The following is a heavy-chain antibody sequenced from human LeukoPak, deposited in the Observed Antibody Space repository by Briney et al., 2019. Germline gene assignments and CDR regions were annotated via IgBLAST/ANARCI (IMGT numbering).Heavy chain of an antibody. CDR1: GFTFSRHV. V-gene: IGHV3-30*01. J-gene: IGHJ6*03. CDR3: ARGGIPTDPYYYFYYMDV. Sequence: GSSLRLSCAASGFTFSRHVMHWVRQAPGKGLEWVASISYDGNNKFHADPVKGRFTISRDNSRNTLYLQMNSLRGEDAAVYSCARGGIPTDPYYYFYYMDVWGKGAAVAVSS. D-gene: IGHD3-10*01. CDR2: ISYDGNNK.